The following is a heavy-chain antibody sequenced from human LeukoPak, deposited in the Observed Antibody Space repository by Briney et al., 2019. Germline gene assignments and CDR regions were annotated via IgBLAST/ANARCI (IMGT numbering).Heavy chain of an antibody. CDR2: IIPIFGTA. CDR1: GYTFTSYD. J-gene: IGHJ4*02. CDR3: ARGYYDSSGYYYFDY. Sequence: SVKVSCKASGYTFTSYDISWVRQAPGQGLEWMGGIIPIFGTANYAQKFQGRVTITTDEPTSTAYMELSSLRSEDTAVYYCARGYYDSSGYYYFDYWGQGTLVTVSS. D-gene: IGHD3-22*01. V-gene: IGHV1-69*05.